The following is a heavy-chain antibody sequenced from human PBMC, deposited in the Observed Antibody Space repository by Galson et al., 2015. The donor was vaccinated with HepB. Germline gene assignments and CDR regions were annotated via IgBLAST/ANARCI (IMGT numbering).Heavy chain of an antibody. D-gene: IGHD3-22*01. CDR3: ARDLAYDSSGYYYY. CDR2: ISAYNGNT. J-gene: IGHJ4*02. V-gene: IGHV1-18*04. CDR1: GYTFNSYG. Sequence: SVKVSCKASGYTFNSYGISWVRQAPGQGLEWMGWISAYNGNTNYAQKLQGRVTMTTDTSTSTAYMELRSLRSDDTAVYYCARDLAYDSSGYYYYWGQGTLVTVSS.